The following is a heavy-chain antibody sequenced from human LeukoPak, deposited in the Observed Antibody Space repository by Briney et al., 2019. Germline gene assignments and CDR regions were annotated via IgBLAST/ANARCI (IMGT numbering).Heavy chain of an antibody. CDR2: IFSGGAGTT. V-gene: IGHV3-23*01. CDR3: ARDKLPDRRWEVDH. Sequence: GGSLRLSCAASGFTLSAYTMSWVRQPPGKGLEWVSTIFSGGAGTTYYVDSVKGRFTISRDNSKNTVYLQMSSLRAEDTAVYFCARDKLPDRRWEVDHWGQGTPVTVSS. D-gene: IGHD1-26*01. CDR1: GFTLSAYT. J-gene: IGHJ4*02.